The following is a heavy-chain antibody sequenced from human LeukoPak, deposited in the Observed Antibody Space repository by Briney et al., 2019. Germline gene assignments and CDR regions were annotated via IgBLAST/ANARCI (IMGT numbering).Heavy chain of an antibody. Sequence: GGSLRLSCAASGFTFTKYRLTWVRQAPGKGLEGVANINEDGTEKHYVDSVKGRFTISRDNAKNSLYLQMNSLRAEDTAMYYCAKDHSLFTYWGQGTLVTVS. CDR2: INEDGTEK. D-gene: IGHD2-15*01. CDR3: AKDHSLFTY. V-gene: IGHV3-7*03. J-gene: IGHJ4*02. CDR1: GFTFTKYR.